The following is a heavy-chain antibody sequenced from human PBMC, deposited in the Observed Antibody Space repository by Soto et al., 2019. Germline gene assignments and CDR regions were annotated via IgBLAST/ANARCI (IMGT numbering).Heavy chain of an antibody. CDR3: ARRNYYDSSGPMGFQH. J-gene: IGHJ1*01. CDR2: INPNSGGT. D-gene: IGHD3-22*01. Sequence: RASVKVSCKASGYTFTGYYMHWVRQAPGQGLEWMGWINPNSGGTNYAQKFQGRVTMTRDTSISTAYMELSRLRSDDTAVYYCARRNYYDSSGPMGFQHWGQGTLVTVSS. V-gene: IGHV1-2*02. CDR1: GYTFTGYY.